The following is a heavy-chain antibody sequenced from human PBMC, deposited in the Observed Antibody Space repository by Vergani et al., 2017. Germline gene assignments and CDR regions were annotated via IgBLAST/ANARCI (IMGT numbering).Heavy chain of an antibody. CDR3: ARGAPYVWGSYRSPYNWFDP. CDR2: IYYSGST. V-gene: IGHV4-39*01. CDR1: GGSISSSSYY. J-gene: IGHJ5*02. D-gene: IGHD3-16*02. Sequence: QLQLQESGPGLVKPSETLSLTCTVSGGSISSSSYYWGWIRQPPGKGLEWIGSIYYSGSTYYNPSLKSRVTISVDTSKNQFSLKLSSVTAADTAVYYCARGAPYVWGSYRSPYNWFDPWGQGTLVTVSS.